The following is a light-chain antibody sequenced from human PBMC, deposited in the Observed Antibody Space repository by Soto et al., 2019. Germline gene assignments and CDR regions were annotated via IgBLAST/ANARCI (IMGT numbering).Light chain of an antibody. V-gene: IGKV3-11*01. CDR1: QSVSSY. CDR2: DAS. J-gene: IGKJ5*01. Sequence: EIVLTQSPATLSLSPGERANLSYRASQSVSSYLAWYQQKPGQAPRLLIYDASNRATGIPARFSGSGSGTDFTLTISSLEPEDFAVYYCQQRSNWPPSITFGQGTRLEIK. CDR3: QQRSNWPPSIT.